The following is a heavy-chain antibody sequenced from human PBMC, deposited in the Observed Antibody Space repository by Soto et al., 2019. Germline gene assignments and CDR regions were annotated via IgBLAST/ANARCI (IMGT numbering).Heavy chain of an antibody. CDR1: GGSISSYY. J-gene: IGHJ4*02. Sequence: SETLSLTCTVSGGSISSYYWSWIRQPPGKGLEWIGYIYYSGSTNYNPYLKSRVTISVDTSKNQFSLKLNSVTAADTAVYYCARAKGGLGYYFDYWGQGTLVTVSS. CDR2: IYYSGST. D-gene: IGHD6-19*01. V-gene: IGHV4-59*01. CDR3: ARAKGGLGYYFDY.